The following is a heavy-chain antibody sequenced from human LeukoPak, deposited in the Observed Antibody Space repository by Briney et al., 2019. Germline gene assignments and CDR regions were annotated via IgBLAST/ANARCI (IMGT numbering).Heavy chain of an antibody. CDR1: GGSISSSSYY. D-gene: IGHD3-10*01. CDR3: ARDRVYYGSGSYYYYYYMDV. CDR2: IYYSGST. V-gene: IGHV4-39*07. Sequence: PSETLSLTCTVSGGSISSSSYYWGWIRQPPGKGLEWIGSIYYSGSTYYNPSLKSRVTISVDTSKNQFSLKLSSVTAADTAVYYCARDRVYYGSGSYYYYYYMDVWGKGTTVTISS. J-gene: IGHJ6*03.